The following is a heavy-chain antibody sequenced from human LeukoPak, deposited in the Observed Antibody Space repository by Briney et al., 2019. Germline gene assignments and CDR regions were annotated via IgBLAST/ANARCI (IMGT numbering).Heavy chain of an antibody. D-gene: IGHD2/OR15-2a*01. CDR2: IKHDGSER. V-gene: IGHV3-7*01. CDR3: ARGHCIGTTCYSSLYDY. J-gene: IGHJ4*02. Sequence: PGGSLRLSCAASGFTFSSYYMSWVRQAPGKGLEWVANIKHDGSERYYADSVQGRFIISRDNAKNSLYLQTNSLRVEDTAVYYCARGHCIGTTCYSSLYDYWGLGTLVTVSS. CDR1: GFTFSSYY.